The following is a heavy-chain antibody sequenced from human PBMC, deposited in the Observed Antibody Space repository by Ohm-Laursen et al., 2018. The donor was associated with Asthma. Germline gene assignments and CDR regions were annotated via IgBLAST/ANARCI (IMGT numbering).Heavy chain of an antibody. J-gene: IGHJ5*02. Sequence: GSSVKVSCKSSEGTFSSYAISWVRQAPGQGLEWMGGIIPIFGTANYAQKFQGRVTITADESTSTAYMELSSLRSEDTAVYYCAREVLTGDWFDPWGQGTLVTVSS. CDR1: EGTFSSYA. V-gene: IGHV1-69*01. CDR3: AREVLTGDWFDP. D-gene: IGHD4/OR15-4a*01. CDR2: IIPIFGTA.